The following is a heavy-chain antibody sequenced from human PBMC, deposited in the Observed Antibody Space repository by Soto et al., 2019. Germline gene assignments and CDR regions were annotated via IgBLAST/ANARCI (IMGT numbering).Heavy chain of an antibody. Sequence: QVQLVQSGAEVKKPGASVKVSCKASGYTFASYAISWMRQAPGQGFEWMGWISAYSGNTNYDQKLQVRVTTTTDTSTSTAYMELRRLRSDDTAVYYCARDPPPPDYWGQGTLVTVSS. CDR1: GYTFASYA. CDR3: ARDPPPPDY. J-gene: IGHJ4*02. V-gene: IGHV1-18*01. CDR2: ISAYSGNT.